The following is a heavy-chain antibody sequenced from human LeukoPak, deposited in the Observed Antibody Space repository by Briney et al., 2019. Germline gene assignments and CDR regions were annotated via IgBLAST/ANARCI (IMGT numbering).Heavy chain of an antibody. J-gene: IGHJ5*02. CDR2: IYPGDSDT. Sequence: GESLKISCKGSGYSFTSYWMGWVRQMPGKGLEWMGIIYPGDSDTRYSPSFQGQVTISADKSISTAYLQWSSLKASDTSMYYCARRIAVAGTDCFDRWGQGTLVTVSS. V-gene: IGHV5-51*01. D-gene: IGHD6-19*01. CDR1: GYSFTSYW. CDR3: ARRIAVAGTDCFDR.